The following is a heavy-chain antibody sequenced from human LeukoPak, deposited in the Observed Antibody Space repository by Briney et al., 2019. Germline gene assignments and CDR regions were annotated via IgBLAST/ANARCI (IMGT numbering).Heavy chain of an antibody. Sequence: GGSLRLSCAASGFTFSSYAMSWVRQAPGKGLEWVSAISGSGGSTYYADSVKGRFTISRDNSKNTLYLQMNSLRAEDTAVYYCAKGEVYYYGSGSYYSDYWGQGTLVTVSS. CDR2: ISGSGGST. CDR1: GFTFSSYA. D-gene: IGHD3-10*01. CDR3: AKGEVYYYGSGSYYSDY. J-gene: IGHJ4*02. V-gene: IGHV3-23*01.